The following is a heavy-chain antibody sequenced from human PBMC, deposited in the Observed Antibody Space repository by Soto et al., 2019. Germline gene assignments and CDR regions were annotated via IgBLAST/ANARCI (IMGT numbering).Heavy chain of an antibody. Sequence: PSETLSLTCTVSGDSISSYYWSWIRQPPGKGLEWIGYIYDSGSTNYNPSLKSRVTISVDTSKNQFSLKLSSVTAADTAVYYCARVSLLWFGELFRWFDPWGQGTLVTVSS. D-gene: IGHD3-10*01. CDR3: ARVSLLWFGELFRWFDP. V-gene: IGHV4-59*12. J-gene: IGHJ5*02. CDR1: GDSISSYY. CDR2: IYDSGST.